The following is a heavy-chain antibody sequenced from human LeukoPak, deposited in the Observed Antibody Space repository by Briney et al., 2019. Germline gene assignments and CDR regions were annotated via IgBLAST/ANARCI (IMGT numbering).Heavy chain of an antibody. J-gene: IGHJ6*04. CDR1: GFTFSSYS. D-gene: IGHD3-22*01. CDR3: AELGITMIEGV. Sequence: GGSLRLSCAASGFTFSSYSMNWVRQAPGKGLEWVSSISGSNSYIYYADSMKGRFTISRDNAKNSLYLQMNSLRAEDTAVYYCAELGITMIEGVWGKGATVTISS. V-gene: IGHV3-21*01. CDR2: ISGSNSYI.